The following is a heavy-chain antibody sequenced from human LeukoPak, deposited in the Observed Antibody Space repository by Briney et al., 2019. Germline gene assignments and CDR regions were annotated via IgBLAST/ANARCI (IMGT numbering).Heavy chain of an antibody. CDR2: INHSGST. D-gene: IGHD1-26*01. CDR3: ARGGRYDSDY. J-gene: IGHJ4*02. V-gene: IGHV4-34*01. Sequence: SETLSLTCAVYGGSFSGYYWSWIRQPPGKGLEWIGEINHSGSTNYNPSLKSRVTISVDTSKNQFSLKLSSVTAADTAVYYCARGGRYDSDYWGQGTLVTVSS. CDR1: GGSFSGYY.